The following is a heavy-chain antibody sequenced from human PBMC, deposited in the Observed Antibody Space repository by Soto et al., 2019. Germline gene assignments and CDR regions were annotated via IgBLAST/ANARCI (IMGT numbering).Heavy chain of an antibody. CDR1: GFTFDDYA. D-gene: IGHD2-2*02. CDR2: INWNGRST. J-gene: IGHJ4*02. V-gene: IGHV3-20*04. CDR3: ARCSSTSCYIMASFDY. Sequence: EVQLVESGGGVVRPGGSLRLSCAASGFTFDDYAMSWVRQAPGKGLEWVAGINWNGRSTTYADSLKGRFTISRDNAKNSLHLQITSLRAEDTALYFCARCSSTSCYIMASFDYWGQGTLVTGSS.